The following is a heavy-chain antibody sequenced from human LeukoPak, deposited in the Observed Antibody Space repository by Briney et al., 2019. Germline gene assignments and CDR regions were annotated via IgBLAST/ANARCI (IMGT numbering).Heavy chain of an antibody. V-gene: IGHV1-46*01. D-gene: IGHD3-9*01. CDR3: ARCGHLYDILTTKGMYD. J-gene: IGHJ4*02. CDR1: GYTFTSNY. CDR2: ISPSGGST. Sequence: ASVKVSCKAFGYTFTSNYMHWVRQAPGQGPEWMGVISPSGGSTTYAQKFQGRVTITADESTSTAYMELSSLRSEDTAVYYCARCGHLYDILTTKGMYDWGQGTLVTVSS.